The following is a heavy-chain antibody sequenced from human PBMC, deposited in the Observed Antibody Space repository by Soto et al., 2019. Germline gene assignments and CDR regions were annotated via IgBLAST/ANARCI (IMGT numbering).Heavy chain of an antibody. J-gene: IGHJ5*02. Sequence: EVQLLESGGGLVQPGGSLRLSCAASGFTFSSYAMSWVRQAPGKGLEWVSAISGSGGSTYYADSVKGRFTISRDNSKNTLYLQMNSLRAEDTAVYYCAKDRVYDFWSGYDNWFDPWGQGTLVTVSS. CDR2: ISGSGGST. CDR1: GFTFSSYA. V-gene: IGHV3-23*01. D-gene: IGHD3-3*01. CDR3: AKDRVYDFWSGYDNWFDP.